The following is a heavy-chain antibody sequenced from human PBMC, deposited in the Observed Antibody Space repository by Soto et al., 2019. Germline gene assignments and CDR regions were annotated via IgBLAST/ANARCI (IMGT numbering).Heavy chain of an antibody. CDR2: ISSSGSTI. D-gene: IGHD5-12*01. V-gene: IGHV3-48*03. J-gene: IGHJ3*02. CDR1: GFTFSSYE. Sequence: GGSLRLSCAASGFTFSSYEMNWVRQAPGKGLEWVSYISSSGSTIYYADSVKGRFTISRDNAKNSLYLQMNSLRAEDTAVYYCAREGGYGGNGVAFDNWGQGTMVTVSS. CDR3: AREGGYGGNGVAFDN.